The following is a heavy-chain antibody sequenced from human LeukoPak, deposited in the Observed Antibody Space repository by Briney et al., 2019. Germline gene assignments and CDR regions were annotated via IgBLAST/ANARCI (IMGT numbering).Heavy chain of an antibody. CDR2: ISGSGGST. Sequence: GGSLRLSCAASGFTFSSYAMSWVRQAPGKGLEWVSAISGSGGSTYYADSVKGRFTISRDNAKNSLYLQMNSLRAEDTAVYYCARSTVTTSLNWFDPWGQGTLVTVSS. CDR1: GFTFSSYA. J-gene: IGHJ5*02. V-gene: IGHV3-23*01. D-gene: IGHD4-11*01. CDR3: ARSTVTTSLNWFDP.